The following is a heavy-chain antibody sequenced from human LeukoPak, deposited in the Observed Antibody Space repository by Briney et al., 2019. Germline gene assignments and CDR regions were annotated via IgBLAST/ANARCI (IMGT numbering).Heavy chain of an antibody. CDR3: ARLTFGGFDP. J-gene: IGHJ5*02. Sequence: SATLSLTCTVSGGSINSSSYYWGWIRQPPGKGLEWIGTIYYGGSTHYNPSLKSRITKSAETSKNQFSLKLSSVTAADTAVYYCARLTFGGFDPWGQGTLVTVSS. D-gene: IGHD3/OR15-3a*01. V-gene: IGHV4-39*01. CDR1: GGSINSSSYY. CDR2: IYYGGST.